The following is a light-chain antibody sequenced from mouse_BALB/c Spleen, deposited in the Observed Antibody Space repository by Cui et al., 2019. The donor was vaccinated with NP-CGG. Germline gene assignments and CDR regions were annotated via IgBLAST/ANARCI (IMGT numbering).Light chain of an antibody. Sequence: HAVVTQESALTTSPGETVTLTCRSRTGAGTTRNYANWVQEKPDHLFTGLIGGTNNRAPGVPARFSGPLIGDKAALTITGAQTEDEAIYFCALWYSNHWVFGGGTKVTVL. CDR1: TGAGTTRNY. V-gene: IGLV1*01. CDR3: ALWYSNHWV. J-gene: IGLJ1*01. CDR2: GTN.